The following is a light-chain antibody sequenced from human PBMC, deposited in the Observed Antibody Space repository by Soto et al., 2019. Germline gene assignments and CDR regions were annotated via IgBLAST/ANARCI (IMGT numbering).Light chain of an antibody. CDR1: SSDVGGYNY. Sequence: QSALTQPASVSGSPGQSIAISCTGTSSDVGGYNYVSWYQQHPGKAPKLMIHEVSNRPSGISDRFSGSKSGNTASLTISGLQADYFADYYCSSHTSYSTRVFGTGTKLTVL. V-gene: IGLV2-14*01. J-gene: IGLJ1*01. CDR3: SSHTSYSTRV. CDR2: EVS.